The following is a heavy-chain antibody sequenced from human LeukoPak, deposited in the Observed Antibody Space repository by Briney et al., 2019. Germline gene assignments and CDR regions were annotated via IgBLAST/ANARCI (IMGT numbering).Heavy chain of an antibody. D-gene: IGHD3-10*01. CDR1: GFTFSRYA. CDR2: ISSNGGST. CDR3: VKDSSSGSYFDY. Sequence: PGGSLRLSCSASGFTFSRYAMHWVRQAPGKGLEYVSAISSNGGSTYYADSVKGRFTISRDNSRNTLHLQMSSLRVDDTAVYYCVKDSSSGSYFDYWGQGTLVTVSS. J-gene: IGHJ4*02. V-gene: IGHV3-64D*06.